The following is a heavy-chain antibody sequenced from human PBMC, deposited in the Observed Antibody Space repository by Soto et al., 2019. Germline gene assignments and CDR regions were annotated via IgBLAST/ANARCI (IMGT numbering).Heavy chain of an antibody. CDR1: GGSISSGGYY. CDR2: IYYSGST. V-gene: IGHV4-31*03. CDR3: ASSEGYCSGGSCPRYYMDV. D-gene: IGHD2-15*01. J-gene: IGHJ6*03. Sequence: SETLSLTCTVSGGSISSGGYYWSWIRQHPGKGLEWIGYIYYSGSTYYNPSLKSRVTISVDTSKNQFSLKLSSVTAADTAVYYCASSEGYCSGGSCPRYYMDVWGKGTTVTVSS.